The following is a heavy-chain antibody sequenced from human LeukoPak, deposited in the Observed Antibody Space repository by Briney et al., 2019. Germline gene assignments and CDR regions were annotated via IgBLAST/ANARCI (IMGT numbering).Heavy chain of an antibody. CDR1: GFTFSSYY. CDR3: ARDRGSGWHTFDY. V-gene: IGHV3-21*01. Sequence: PGGSLRLSCAASGFTFSSYYMSWVRQAPGKGLERVSSISSSSTYMFYADSVRGRFTISRDNAKNSLYLQMNSLRAEDTAVYYCARDRGSGWHTFDYWGQGTLVTVSS. J-gene: IGHJ4*02. D-gene: IGHD6-19*01. CDR2: ISSSSTYM.